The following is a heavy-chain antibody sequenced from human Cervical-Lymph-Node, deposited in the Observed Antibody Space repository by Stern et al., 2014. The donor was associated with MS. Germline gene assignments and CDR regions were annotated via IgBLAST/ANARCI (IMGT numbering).Heavy chain of an antibody. V-gene: IGHV1-24*01. J-gene: IGHJ6*02. D-gene: IGHD3-3*01. Sequence: VQLVQSGAEVKKPGASVKVSCKVSGYTLTELSMHWVRQAPGKGLEWMGGFDPEDGETIYEQKFQGRVTMTEDTSTDTAYMELSSLRSEDTDVYYCATDRDDFRSGYSAPTKGYGLDVWGQGTTVTVTS. CDR2: FDPEDGET. CDR3: ATDRDDFRSGYSAPTKGYGLDV. CDR1: GYTLTELS.